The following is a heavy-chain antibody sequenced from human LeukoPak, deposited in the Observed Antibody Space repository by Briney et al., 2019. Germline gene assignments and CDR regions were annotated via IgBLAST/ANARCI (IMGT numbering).Heavy chain of an antibody. CDR1: GFTFDDYA. V-gene: IGHV3-9*01. J-gene: IGHJ4*02. CDR2: ISWNSGSI. CDR3: AKDRRIAAAGTPTFDY. Sequence: GGSLRLSCAASGFTFDDYAMHWVRQTPGKGLEWVSGISWNSGSIGYADSVKGRFTISRDNAKNSLYLQMNSLRAEDTALYYCAKDRRIAAAGTPTFDYWGQGTLVIVSS. D-gene: IGHD6-13*01.